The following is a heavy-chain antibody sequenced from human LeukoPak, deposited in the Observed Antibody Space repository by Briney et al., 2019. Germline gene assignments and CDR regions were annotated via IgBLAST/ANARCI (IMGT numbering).Heavy chain of an antibody. CDR2: ISYDGRNK. V-gene: IGHV3-30*03. CDR1: GFIFSNYG. D-gene: IGHD4-11*01. J-gene: IGHJ4*03. CDR3: ASNNYDKYYFDC. Sequence: PGGSLRLSCAASGFIFSNYGMHWVRQAPGKGLEWVAVISYDGRNKYYADSVKGRFTISRDNSKNTLYLQMNSLRVEDTAVYDCASNNYDKYYFDCWGRGTMVTVSS.